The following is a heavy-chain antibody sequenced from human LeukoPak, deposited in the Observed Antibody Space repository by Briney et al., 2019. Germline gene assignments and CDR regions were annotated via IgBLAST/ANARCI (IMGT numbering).Heavy chain of an antibody. D-gene: IGHD3-9*01. V-gene: IGHV4-38-2*02. CDR2: IYHSGST. CDR3: ARASHRSHDTIYGMDV. Sequence: SETLSLTCTVSGYSISSGYYWGWIRQPPGRGLEWIGSIYHSGSTYYNPSLKSRVTISVDTSKNQFSLKLSSVTAADTAVYYCARASHRSHDTIYGMDVWGQGTTVIVSS. CDR1: GYSISSGYY. J-gene: IGHJ6*02.